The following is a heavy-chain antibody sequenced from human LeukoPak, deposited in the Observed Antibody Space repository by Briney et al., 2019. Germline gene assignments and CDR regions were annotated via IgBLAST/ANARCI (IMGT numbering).Heavy chain of an antibody. CDR3: VKGHYYDSSGYHGSFDY. Sequence: PGGSLRLSCAASRFTFSNYAMGWVRQAPGKGLGWVSTISASGSSTFHADSVKGRFTISRDNSENTLYLQMNSLRAEDTAIYYCVKGHYYDSSGYHGSFDYWGQGTLVTVSS. J-gene: IGHJ4*02. D-gene: IGHD3-22*01. CDR2: ISASGSST. CDR1: RFTFSNYA. V-gene: IGHV3-23*01.